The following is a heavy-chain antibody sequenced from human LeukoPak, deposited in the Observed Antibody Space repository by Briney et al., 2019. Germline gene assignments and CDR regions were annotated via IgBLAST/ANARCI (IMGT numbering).Heavy chain of an antibody. CDR1: GFTFDDYT. D-gene: IGHD3-22*01. J-gene: IGHJ3*01. Sequence: PGGSLRLFCAASGFTFDDYTMHWVRQAPGKGLEWVSFISWDVGSTYYADSVKGRFTISRDNAKNSLYLQMNSLRAEDTAVYYCAREYYYDSSGYIPAGDAIAFWGQGTMVTVSS. V-gene: IGHV3-43*01. CDR2: ISWDVGST. CDR3: AREYYYDSSGYIPAGDAIAF.